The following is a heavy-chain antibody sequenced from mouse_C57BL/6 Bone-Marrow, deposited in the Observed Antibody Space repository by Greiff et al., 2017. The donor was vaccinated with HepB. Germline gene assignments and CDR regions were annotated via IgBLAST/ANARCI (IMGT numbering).Heavy chain of an antibody. V-gene: IGHV1-26*01. Sequence: VQLQQSGPELVKPGASVKISCKASGYTFTDYYMNWVKQSHGKSLEWIGDINPNNGGTSYNQKFKGKATLTVDKSSSTAYMELRSLTSEDSAVYYCARWDSSGGLDYWGQGTSVTVSS. CDR1: GYTFTDYY. J-gene: IGHJ4*01. CDR2: INPNNGGT. D-gene: IGHD3-2*02. CDR3: ARWDSSGGLDY.